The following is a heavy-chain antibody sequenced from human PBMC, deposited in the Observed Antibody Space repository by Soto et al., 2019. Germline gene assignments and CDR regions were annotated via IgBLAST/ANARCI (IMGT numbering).Heavy chain of an antibody. J-gene: IGHJ4*02. CDR2: ISYDGTTK. CDR1: GFSFSTYG. D-gene: IGHD3-16*01. Sequence: GGSLRLSCAASGFSFSTYGMHWVRQAPGKGLEWVAVISYDGTTKTYADSVKGRFTISRDNSKNTLYLQMNSLRPDDTAVYYCANGEGGSYDYSLGYWGQGTLVTVSS. V-gene: IGHV3-30*18. CDR3: ANGEGGSYDYSLGY.